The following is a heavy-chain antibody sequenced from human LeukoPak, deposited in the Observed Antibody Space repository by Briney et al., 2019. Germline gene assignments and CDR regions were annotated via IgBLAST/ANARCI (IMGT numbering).Heavy chain of an antibody. J-gene: IGHJ4*02. CDR1: GFTFSTYF. D-gene: IGHD2-15*01. Sequence: GGSLRLSCAASGFTFSTYFMSWVRQAPGKGLEWVANIKQDGSEKYYVDSMKGRFTISRDNAKNSLYLQMNSLRAEDTAVYYCARLYCDGGNCYSYFVYWGQGTLVTVSS. CDR2: IKQDGSEK. CDR3: ARLYCDGGNCYSYFVY. V-gene: IGHV3-7*01.